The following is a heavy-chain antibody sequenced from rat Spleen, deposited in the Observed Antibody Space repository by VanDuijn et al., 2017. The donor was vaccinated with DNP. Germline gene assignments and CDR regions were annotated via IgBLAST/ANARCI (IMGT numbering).Heavy chain of an antibody. CDR3: ARRGYNSGYGGWFAY. D-gene: IGHD4-3*01. Sequence: EVHLVESGGGLVQPGRSMKLSCAASGFTFSDYYMAWSRHAPTKGLEWVASISTGGVNTYYRDSVKGRFTISRDNAKSILYLQMDSLRSEDTATYYCARRGYNSGYGGWFAYWGQGTLVTVSS. CDR1: GFTFSDYY. V-gene: IGHV5-25*01. CDR2: ISTGGVNT. J-gene: IGHJ3*01.